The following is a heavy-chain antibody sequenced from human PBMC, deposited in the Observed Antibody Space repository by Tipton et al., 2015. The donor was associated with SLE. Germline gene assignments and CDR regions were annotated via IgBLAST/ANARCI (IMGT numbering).Heavy chain of an antibody. J-gene: IGHJ4*02. D-gene: IGHD6-19*01. CDR3: ARRGIAVAGTHY. CDR2: ISYDGSNK. V-gene: IGHV3-30*03. CDR1: GFTFSSYG. Sequence: SLRLSCAASGFTFSSYGMHWVRQAPGKGLEWVAVISYDGSNKYYADSVKGRFTISRDNSKNTLYLQMNSLRAEDTAVYYCARRGIAVAGTHYWGQGTLVTVFS.